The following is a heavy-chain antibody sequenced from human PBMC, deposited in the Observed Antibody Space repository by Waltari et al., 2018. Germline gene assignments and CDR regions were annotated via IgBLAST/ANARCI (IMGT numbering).Heavy chain of an antibody. CDR1: GFTLSTNS. CDR3: ARDVTGYYYFDL. CDR2: INSGGDT. J-gene: IGHJ2*01. Sequence: EVQLVASGGGLIQPGGSLRLSSAASGFTLSTNSISWVRQAPGKGLEWVSVINSGGDTHYADSVKGRFTISRDNSKNTVYLQMNTLRAEDTALYYCARDVTGYYYFDLWGRGTLVTVSS. V-gene: IGHV3-53*01.